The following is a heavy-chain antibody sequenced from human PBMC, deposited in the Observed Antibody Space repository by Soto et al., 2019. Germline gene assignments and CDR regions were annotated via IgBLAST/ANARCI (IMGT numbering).Heavy chain of an antibody. D-gene: IGHD3-10*01. CDR3: AREKFMVRGALDY. CDR1: GFTFSSYS. J-gene: IGHJ4*02. CDR2: ISSSSSYI. Sequence: GGSLRLSCAASGFTFSSYSMNWVRQAPGKGLEWVSSISSSSSYIYYADSVKGRFTISRDNAKNSLYLQMNSLRAEDTAVYYCAREKFMVRGALDYWGRGTLVTVSS. V-gene: IGHV3-21*01.